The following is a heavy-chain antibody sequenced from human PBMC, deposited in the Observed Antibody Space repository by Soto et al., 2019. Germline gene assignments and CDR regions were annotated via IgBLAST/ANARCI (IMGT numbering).Heavy chain of an antibody. D-gene: IGHD6-19*01. J-gene: IGHJ5*02. Sequence: QVQLQESGPGLVKPSETLSLTCTVSGGSISSYYWSWIRQPPGKGLEWIGYIYYSGSTNYNPSLKRRVPLSVDTSKNQFSLKLSSVTAADTAVYYCARYSQWPGGFDPWGQGTLVTVSS. CDR3: ARYSQWPGGFDP. V-gene: IGHV4-59*08. CDR2: IYYSGST. CDR1: GGSISSYY.